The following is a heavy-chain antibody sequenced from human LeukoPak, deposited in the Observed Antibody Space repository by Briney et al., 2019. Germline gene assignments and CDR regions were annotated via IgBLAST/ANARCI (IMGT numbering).Heavy chain of an antibody. D-gene: IGHD3-22*01. V-gene: IGHV1-46*01. Sequence: GASVKVSCKASGYTFTSYYMHWVRQAPGQGLEWMGIINPSGGSTTYAQKFQGRVTMTRDTSISTAYMELSRLRSDDTAVYYCAREGLRSRYDSSGYSTWGQGTMVTVSS. CDR3: AREGLRSRYDSSGYST. CDR2: INPSGGST. CDR1: GYTFTSYY. J-gene: IGHJ3*01.